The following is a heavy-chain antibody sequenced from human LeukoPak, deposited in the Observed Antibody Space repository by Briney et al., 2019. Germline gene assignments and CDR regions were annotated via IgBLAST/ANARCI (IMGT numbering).Heavy chain of an antibody. CDR2: ISWNSGSI. Sequence: PGRSLRLSCAASGFTFDDYAMHWVRQAPGKGLEWVSGISWNSGSIGYADSVKGRFTISRDNAKNSLYLQMNSLRAEDTALYYCAKELTIVGATIGFDYWGQGTLVTVSS. D-gene: IGHD1-26*01. CDR1: GFTFDDYA. J-gene: IGHJ4*02. CDR3: AKELTIVGATIGFDY. V-gene: IGHV3-9*01.